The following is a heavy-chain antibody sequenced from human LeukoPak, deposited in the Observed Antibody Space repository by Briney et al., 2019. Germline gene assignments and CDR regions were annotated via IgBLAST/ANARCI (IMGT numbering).Heavy chain of an antibody. J-gene: IGHJ4*02. CDR2: INNSGST. Sequence: SETLSLTCAVYGGSFSVYYWSWIRQPPGKGLEWIGEINNSGSTNYSTSLKCRVTISVDKSKNQFYLKMISVTAADTAVYYCGIGSEGLKSLDYWGQGTLVTVSS. CDR3: GIGSEGLKSLDY. CDR1: GGSFSVYY. V-gene: IGHV4-34*01.